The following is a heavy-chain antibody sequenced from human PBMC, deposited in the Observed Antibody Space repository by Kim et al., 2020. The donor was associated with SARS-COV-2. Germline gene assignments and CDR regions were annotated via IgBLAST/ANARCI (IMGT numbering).Heavy chain of an antibody. D-gene: IGHD1-26*01. J-gene: IGHJ6*02. V-gene: IGHV3-7*03. Sequence: GGSLRLSCAASGFTFSSYWMSWVRQAPGKGLEWVANIKQDGSEKYYVDSVKGRFTISRDNAKNSLYLQMNSLRAEDTAVYYCARAHYSGSYWWAEYYYYYYGMDVWGQGTTVTVSS. CDR1: GFTFSSYW. CDR2: IKQDGSEK. CDR3: ARAHYSGSYWWAEYYYYYYGMDV.